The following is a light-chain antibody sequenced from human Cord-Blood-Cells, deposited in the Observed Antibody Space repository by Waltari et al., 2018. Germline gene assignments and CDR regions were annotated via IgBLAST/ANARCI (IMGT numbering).Light chain of an antibody. CDR1: QGISNC. V-gene: IGKV1-27*01. CDR2: AAS. Sequence: DIQMTQSPSSLSASVGDRVTITGRASQGISNCLAWYQQKPGKVPKLLIYAASTLQSGVPSRFSGSVSGTDFALTISSLQPEDVATYYCQKYNSAPYTFGQGTKLEIK. CDR3: QKYNSAPYT. J-gene: IGKJ2*01.